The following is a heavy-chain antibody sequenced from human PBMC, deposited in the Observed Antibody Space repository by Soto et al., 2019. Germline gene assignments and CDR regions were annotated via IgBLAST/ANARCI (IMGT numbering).Heavy chain of an antibody. V-gene: IGHV3-30*03. CDR3: ATDTRELYGGNSWVFAY. J-gene: IGHJ4*02. CDR2: ISYDGSNK. Sequence: PGGSLRLSCAASGFTFSSYGMRWVRQAPGKGLEWVAVISYDGSNKYYADSVKGRFTISRDNSKNTLYLQMNSLRAEDTAVYYCATDTRELYGGNSWVFAYWWQGTLVTVS. D-gene: IGHD4-17*01. CDR1: GFTFSSYG.